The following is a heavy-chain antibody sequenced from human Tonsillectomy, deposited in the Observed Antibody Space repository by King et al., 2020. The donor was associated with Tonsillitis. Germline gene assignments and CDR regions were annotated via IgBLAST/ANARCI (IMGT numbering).Heavy chain of an antibody. V-gene: IGHV1-69*04. Sequence: LVQSGAEVTKPGSSVKVSCKASGGTFNSYAISWVRQAPGQGLEWMGRIIPILGIANYAQKFQGRVTITADKSTSTAYMYLSSLRSEDTAVYYCARAGAPKPTPTPFDYWGQGTLVTGSS. CDR2: IIPILGIA. CDR1: GGTFNSYA. J-gene: IGHJ4*02. CDR3: ARAGAPKPTPTPFDY.